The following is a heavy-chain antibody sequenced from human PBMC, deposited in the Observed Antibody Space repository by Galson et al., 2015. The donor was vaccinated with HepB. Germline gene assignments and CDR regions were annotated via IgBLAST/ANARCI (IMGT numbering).Heavy chain of an antibody. CDR1: GFTFSSYA. J-gene: IGHJ1*01. CDR3: ATRSGASGWYSYFQH. CDR2: MSDNGDNT. Sequence: SLRLSCAASGFTFSSYAMNWVRQAPGKGLEWVSGMSDNGDNTFYADSVKGRFTISRDISKNTVYLQMNSLRVEDTAVYYCATRSGASGWYSYFQHWGQGTLVTVSS. D-gene: IGHD6-19*01. V-gene: IGHV3-23*01.